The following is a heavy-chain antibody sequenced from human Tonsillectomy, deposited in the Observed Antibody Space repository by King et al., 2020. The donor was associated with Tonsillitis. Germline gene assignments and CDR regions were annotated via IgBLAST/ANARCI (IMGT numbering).Heavy chain of an antibody. CDR2: MYNTGTT. D-gene: IGHD1-26*01. CDR3: ARYVSGSFDY. CDR1: GGSISTSDQH. Sequence: QLQESGPGVVKPSETLSLTCTVSGGSISTSDQHWAWIRQPPGKVLEWNGDMYNTGTTFYHPSLKSRITISGGTSENRFSLKLSSVTAADTAVYFCARYVSGSFDYWGQGALVTVSS. V-gene: IGHV4-39*01. J-gene: IGHJ4*02.